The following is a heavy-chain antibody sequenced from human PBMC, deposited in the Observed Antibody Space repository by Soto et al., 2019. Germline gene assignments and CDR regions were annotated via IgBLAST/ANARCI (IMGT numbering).Heavy chain of an antibody. V-gene: IGHV1-3*01. CDR2: INAGNGNT. Sequence: ASVKVSCKASGGTFSSYAISWVRQAPGQRLEWMGWINAGNGNTKYSQKFQGRVTITRDTSASTAYMELSSLRSEDTAVYYCARVSVVVVPAAILVYWGQGTLVTVSS. CDR3: ARVSVVVVPAAILVY. D-gene: IGHD2-2*01. CDR1: GGTFSSYA. J-gene: IGHJ4*02.